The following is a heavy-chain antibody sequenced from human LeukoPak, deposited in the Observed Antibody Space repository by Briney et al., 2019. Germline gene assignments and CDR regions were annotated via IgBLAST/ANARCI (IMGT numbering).Heavy chain of an antibody. CDR3: ARRLTQYDCFDP. J-gene: IGHJ5*02. D-gene: IGHD2-2*01. V-gene: IGHV6-1*01. CDR1: GDSVSSNSVT. CDR2: TYYRSTWYN. Sequence: SQTLSLPCAISGDSVSSNSVTWNWIRQSPSRGLERLGRTYYRSTWYNDYAVSVRGRITVNPDTSKNPFSLHLNSVTPEDTAVYYCARRLTQYDCFDPWGQGILVTVPS.